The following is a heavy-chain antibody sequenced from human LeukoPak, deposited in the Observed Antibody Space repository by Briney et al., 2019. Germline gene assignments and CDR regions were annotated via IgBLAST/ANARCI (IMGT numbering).Heavy chain of an antibody. D-gene: IGHD1-26*01. Sequence: SETLSLTCTVSGFSVSSGSYDWRWIRQPPGKGLEWIGNIYYSGNTNYNPSLESRVTISLDTSKKQFYLKVISVTAEDTAAYYCARDVLGATSYWYFDLWGRGTLVTVSS. V-gene: IGHV4-61*01. CDR1: GFSVSSGSYD. CDR2: IYYSGNT. J-gene: IGHJ2*01. CDR3: ARDVLGATSYWYFDL.